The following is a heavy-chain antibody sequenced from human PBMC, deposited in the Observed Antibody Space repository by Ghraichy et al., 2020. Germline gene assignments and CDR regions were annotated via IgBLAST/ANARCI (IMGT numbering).Heavy chain of an antibody. D-gene: IGHD1-7*01. CDR3: APPGELVAPS. V-gene: IGHV3-23*01. CDR2: ISGNGDRT. Sequence: LSLTCTASGFTFSNYAIYWVRQAPGERLEWVAAISGNGDRTDYADALKGRFIISRDNSKNTVYLQMNTLTVADTAVYYCAPPGELVAPSWGQGTKVTVSP. CDR1: GFTFSNYA. J-gene: IGHJ1*01.